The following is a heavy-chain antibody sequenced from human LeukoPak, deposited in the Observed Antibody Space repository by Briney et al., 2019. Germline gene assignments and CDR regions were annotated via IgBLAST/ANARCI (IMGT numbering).Heavy chain of an antibody. D-gene: IGHD5-12*01. CDR1: GGSISSSSYY. V-gene: IGHV4-39*07. J-gene: IGHJ4*02. CDR3: ARGGWLLGPDY. CDR2: LYYSGST. Sequence: PSETLSLTCAVSGGSISSSSYYWGWIRQPPGKGLEWIGSLYYSGSTNYNPSLKSRVTISVDTSKNQFSLKLSSVTAADTAVYYCARGGWLLGPDYWGQGTLVTVSS.